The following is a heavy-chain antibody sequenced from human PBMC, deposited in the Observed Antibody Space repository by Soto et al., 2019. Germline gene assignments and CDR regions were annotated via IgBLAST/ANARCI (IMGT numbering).Heavy chain of an antibody. CDR2: TNSDGSDT. CDR3: ARDRGWSLFDY. D-gene: IGHD6-19*01. V-gene: IGHV3-74*01. J-gene: IGHJ4*02. CDR1: GFTFSSYW. Sequence: EVQLVESGGGLVQPGGSLRLSCAASGFTFSSYWRYWVRQAQGRGLVWVSRTNSDGSDTSYADSVKGRFTISRDNAKNTLYLQMNSLRAEDTAVYYCARDRGWSLFDYWGQGTLVTVSS.